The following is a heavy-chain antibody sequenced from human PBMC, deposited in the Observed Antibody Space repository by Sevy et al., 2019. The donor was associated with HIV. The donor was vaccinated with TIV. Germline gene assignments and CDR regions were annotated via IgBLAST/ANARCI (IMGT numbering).Heavy chain of an antibody. CDR1: GGSISRVVYY. J-gene: IGHJ6*02. Sequence: SETLSLTCTVSGGSISRVVYYWSWIRQPPGKGLEGIGYIFYSGSTYYNPSLKSRVTISVDTSKNQFSLKLSSVTAADTAVYYCARAARSHCYGMDVWGQGTTVTVSS. D-gene: IGHD2-15*01. V-gene: IGHV4-30-4*01. CDR2: IFYSGST. CDR3: ARAARSHCYGMDV.